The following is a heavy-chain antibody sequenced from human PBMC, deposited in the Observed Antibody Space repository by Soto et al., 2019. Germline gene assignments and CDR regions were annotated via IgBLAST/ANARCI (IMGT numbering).Heavy chain of an antibody. CDR1: GGSISSSSYY. CDR2: IHYSGST. V-gene: IGHV4-39*01. Sequence: QLQLQESGPGLVKPSETLSLTCTVSGGSISSSSYYWGWIRQPPGKGLEWIGSIHYSGSTYYNPSLESRLTISVDTSKNQFSLKLRSVTAADTAVYYCTTRGGGSYSYYFDYWGQGTLVTVSS. J-gene: IGHJ4*02. CDR3: TTRGGGSYSYYFDY. D-gene: IGHD1-26*01.